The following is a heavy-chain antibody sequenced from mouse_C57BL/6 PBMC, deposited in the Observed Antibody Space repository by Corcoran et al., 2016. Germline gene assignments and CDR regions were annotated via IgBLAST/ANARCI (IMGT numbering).Heavy chain of an antibody. J-gene: IGHJ2*01. CDR1: GYTFTTYG. CDR3: ARSGYSKGFDY. CDR2: INTYSGVP. V-gene: IGHV9-3*01. D-gene: IGHD2-5*01. Sequence: QIQLVQSGPELKKPGETVKISCKASGYTFTTYGMSWVKQAPGKGLKWMGWINTYSGVPTYADDFKGRFAFSLETSASTAYLQINNLKNEDTATYFCARSGYSKGFDYWGQGTTLTVSS.